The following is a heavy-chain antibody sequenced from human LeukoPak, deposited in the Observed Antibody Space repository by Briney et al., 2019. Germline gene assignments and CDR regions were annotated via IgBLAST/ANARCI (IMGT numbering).Heavy chain of an antibody. CDR2: ISYDGSNK. CDR3: ARGPGKFDAFDI. CDR1: GFTFSSYA. D-gene: IGHD1-26*01. Sequence: PGGSLRLSCAASGFTFSSYAMHWVRQAPGKGLEWVAVISYDGSNKYYADSVKGRFTISRDNSKNTLYLQMNSLRAEDTAVYYCARGPGKFDAFDIWGQGTMVTVSS. V-gene: IGHV3-30-3*01. J-gene: IGHJ3*02.